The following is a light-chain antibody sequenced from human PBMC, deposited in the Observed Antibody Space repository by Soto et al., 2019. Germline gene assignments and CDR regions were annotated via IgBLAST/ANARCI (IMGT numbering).Light chain of an antibody. CDR2: DTS. Sequence: EIVLTQSPANLSLSPGERATLSCRASQSVTKYLAWYQQKPGQAPRLLIFDTSNRATGIPARFSGSGSGTDFTLTSSSLESDDSGIYYCQQRYNWLTFGGGTKVEIK. J-gene: IGKJ4*01. CDR3: QQRYNWLT. CDR1: QSVTKY. V-gene: IGKV3-11*01.